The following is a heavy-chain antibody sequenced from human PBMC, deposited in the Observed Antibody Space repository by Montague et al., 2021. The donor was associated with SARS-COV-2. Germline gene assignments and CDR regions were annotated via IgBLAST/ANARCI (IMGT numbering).Heavy chain of an antibody. J-gene: IGHJ6*02. Sequence: SETLSLTCTVSGGSISSYYWSWIRQPPGKGLERIGEISHSGSTNYNPSLKSRVTISIDTSKNQFYLKLSSVTAADTAVYYCARFAFRHFFSVSYCWFDFWGQGTTVTVSS. V-gene: IGHV4-34*01. CDR1: GGSISSYY. CDR2: ISHSGST. D-gene: IGHD3-3*02. CDR3: ARFAFRHFFSVSYCWFDF.